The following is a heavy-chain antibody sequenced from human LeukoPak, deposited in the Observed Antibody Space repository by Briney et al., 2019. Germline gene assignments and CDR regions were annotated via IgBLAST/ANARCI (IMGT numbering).Heavy chain of an antibody. CDR1: GFTFSSYG. J-gene: IGHJ4*02. CDR2: IWYDGSNK. D-gene: IGHD2-8*01. Sequence: GRTLRLSCAASGFTFSSYGMPWVRQAAGNGLEWVAVIWYDGSNKYYADSVKGRFTISRDNSKNTLYLQMNSLRAEDTAVYYCARDGEWSTLYYFDYWGQGTLVTVSS. V-gene: IGHV3-33*01. CDR3: ARDGEWSTLYYFDY.